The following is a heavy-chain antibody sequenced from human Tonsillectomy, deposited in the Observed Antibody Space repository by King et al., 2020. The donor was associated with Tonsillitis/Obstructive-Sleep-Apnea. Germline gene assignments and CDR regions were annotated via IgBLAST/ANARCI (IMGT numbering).Heavy chain of an antibody. CDR1: GFTFSSYE. Sequence: EVQLVESGGGLVQPGGSLRLSCAASGFTFSSYEMNWVRQAPGKGLEWVSYISSSGSTIYYADSVKGRFTISRDNAKNSLYLQMNSLRAEETAVYYCARDGEYSGYVHWGQGTLVTVSS. V-gene: IGHV3-48*03. CDR3: ARDGEYSGYVH. CDR2: ISSSGSTI. J-gene: IGHJ4*02. D-gene: IGHD5-12*01.